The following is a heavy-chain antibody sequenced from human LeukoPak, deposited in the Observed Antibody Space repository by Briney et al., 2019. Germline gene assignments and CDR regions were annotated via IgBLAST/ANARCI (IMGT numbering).Heavy chain of an antibody. CDR2: IFHIFGTE. CDR3: ARVPVDYYDFWSGSGYFDL. J-gene: IGHJ2*01. D-gene: IGHD3-3*01. Sequence: SLKVSCKASGGTFSSYEISWVRQAPGQGLEWMGGIFHIFGTENYAQKMQGRVTITSDESTSTAYMELSSLRSEDTAVYYCARVPVDYYDFWSGSGYFDLWGRGTLVTVSS. V-gene: IGHV1-69*13. CDR1: GGTFSSYE.